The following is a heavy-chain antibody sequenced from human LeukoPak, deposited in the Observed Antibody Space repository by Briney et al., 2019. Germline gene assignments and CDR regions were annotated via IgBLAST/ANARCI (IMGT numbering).Heavy chain of an antibody. J-gene: IGHJ4*02. CDR3: ARLHYDVLTGPFDY. V-gene: IGHV3-66*04. Sequence: GGSLRLSCAASGITVSTNYMSWVRQAPGKGLEWVSIIYSGGATFYADSVKGRFTISRENSKNTLWLQMNSVRAEDTAVYYCARLHYDVLTGPFDYWGQGTLVTVSS. CDR2: IYSGGAT. D-gene: IGHD3-9*01. CDR1: GITVSTNY.